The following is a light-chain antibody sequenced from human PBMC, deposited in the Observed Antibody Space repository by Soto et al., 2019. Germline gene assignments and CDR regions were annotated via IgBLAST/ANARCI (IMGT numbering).Light chain of an antibody. V-gene: IGKV1-5*03. CDR1: QTISSW. Sequence: DIPMTQSPSTLSGSVGDRVTITCRASQTISSWLAWYQQKPGKAPKLLIYKASTLKSGGPSRFSGSGSGTEFTLTISSLQPDDFATYYCQHYISYSEAFGQGTKVELK. CDR2: KAS. CDR3: QHYISYSEA. J-gene: IGKJ1*01.